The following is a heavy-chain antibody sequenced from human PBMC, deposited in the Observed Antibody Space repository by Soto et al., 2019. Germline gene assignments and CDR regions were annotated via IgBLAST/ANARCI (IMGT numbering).Heavy chain of an antibody. CDR3: ARDYGSGDYYYGMDV. Sequence: QVQLQESGPGLVKPSQTLSLTCTVSGGSISSGGYYWSWIRQHPGKGLEWIGYNYYSGSTYYNPSLKSRVTISVDTSKNQFSLKLSSVTAADTAVYYCARDYGSGDYYYGMDVWGQGTTVTVSS. J-gene: IGHJ6*02. CDR1: GGSISSGGYY. V-gene: IGHV4-31*03. D-gene: IGHD3-10*01. CDR2: NYYSGST.